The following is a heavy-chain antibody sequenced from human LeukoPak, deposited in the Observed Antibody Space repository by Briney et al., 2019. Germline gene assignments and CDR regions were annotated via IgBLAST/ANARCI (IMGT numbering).Heavy chain of an antibody. CDR1: GGSISNSY. CDR2: IYYTGST. Sequence: KTSETLSLTCTVSGGSISNSYWSWIRQPPGKGLEWIGYIYYTGSTNYNPSLKSRVTISVDTSKNQFSLRLNSVTAADTAVYYFARVGNSGSLDYCGQGTLVTVSS. D-gene: IGHD1-26*01. V-gene: IGHV4-59*01. J-gene: IGHJ4*02. CDR3: ARVGNSGSLDY.